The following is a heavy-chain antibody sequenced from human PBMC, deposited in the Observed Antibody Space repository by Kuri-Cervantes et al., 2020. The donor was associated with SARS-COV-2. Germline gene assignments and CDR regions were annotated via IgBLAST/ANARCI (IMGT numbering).Heavy chain of an antibody. CDR2: ISYDGSNK. CDR1: GFTFSSYS. J-gene: IGHJ6*02. V-gene: IGHV3-30*03. Sequence: GESLKISCAASGFTFSSYSMNWVRQAPGKGLEWVAVISYDGSNKYYADSVKGRFTISRDNSKNTLYLQMNSLRAEDTAVYYCAREGVVGATTYYYYGMDVWGQGTTVTVSS. CDR3: AREGVVGATTYYYYGMDV. D-gene: IGHD1-26*01.